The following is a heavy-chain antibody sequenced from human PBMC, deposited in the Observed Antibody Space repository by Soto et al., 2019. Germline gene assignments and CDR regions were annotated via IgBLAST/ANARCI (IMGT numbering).Heavy chain of an antibody. J-gene: IGHJ4*02. CDR2: VYYTGST. V-gene: IGHV4-39*01. CDR1: GGSTSSSTYY. CDR3: ARQRRYYYDSSGYPDY. D-gene: IGHD3-22*01. Sequence: PSETLSLTCSVSGGSTSSSTYYWGWIRQPPGKGLEWIGSVYYTGSTFYNPSLKSRVTISVDTSKSQFSLRLSSVTAADTAVYFCARQRRYYYDSSGYPDYWGQGTLVTVSS.